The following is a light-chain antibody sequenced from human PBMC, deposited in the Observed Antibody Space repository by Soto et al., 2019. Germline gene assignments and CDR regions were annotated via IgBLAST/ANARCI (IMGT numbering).Light chain of an antibody. CDR3: QRYYSAPET. CDR1: QGISSY. J-gene: IGKJ1*01. Sequence: DIQMTQSPSSLSASVGDRVTITCRASQGISSYLAWYQQKPGKVPKVLIYAASTLQSGVPSRFSGSGSGTEFTLTISRLQPEDVATYYCQRYYSAPETFGQGTKVEIK. V-gene: IGKV1-27*01. CDR2: AAS.